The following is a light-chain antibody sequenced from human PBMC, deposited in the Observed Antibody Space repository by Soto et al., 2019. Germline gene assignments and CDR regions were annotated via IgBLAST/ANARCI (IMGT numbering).Light chain of an antibody. CDR2: GAS. J-gene: IGKJ1*01. Sequence: EIVMTQPPATLSVSPGDRATLSCRASQSVIGNLAWYQQSPGQAPRLLIYGASTRATGVPARFSGSGSGTEFTLAIRTLQSEDFAVYYCHQYNNWPGTFGQGTKVDIK. CDR3: HQYNNWPGT. V-gene: IGKV3-15*01. CDR1: QSVIGN.